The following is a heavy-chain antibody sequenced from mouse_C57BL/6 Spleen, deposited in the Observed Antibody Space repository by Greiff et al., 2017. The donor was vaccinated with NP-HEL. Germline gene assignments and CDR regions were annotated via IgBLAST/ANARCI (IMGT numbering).Heavy chain of an antibody. Sequence: EVQLQQSGPGLAKPSQTLSLTCSVTGYSITSDYWNWIRKFPGNKLEYMGYISYSGSTYYNPSLKSRISITRDTSKNQYYLQLNSVTTEDTATYYCASHYYSNYLYYAMDYWGQGTSVTVSS. V-gene: IGHV3-8*01. D-gene: IGHD2-5*01. CDR2: ISYSGST. CDR1: GYSITSDY. J-gene: IGHJ4*01. CDR3: ASHYYSNYLYYAMDY.